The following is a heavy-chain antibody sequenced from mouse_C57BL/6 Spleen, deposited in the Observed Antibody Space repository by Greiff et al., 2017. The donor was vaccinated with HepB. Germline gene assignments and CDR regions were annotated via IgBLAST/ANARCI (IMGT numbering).Heavy chain of an antibody. V-gene: IGHV1-50*01. J-gene: IGHJ3*01. CDR3: ARERGSAY. CDR1: GYTFTSYW. CDR2: IDPSDSYT. Sequence: QVQLQQPGAELVKPGASVKLSCKASGYTFTSYWMQWVKQRPGQGLEWIGEIDPSDSYTNYNQKFKGKATLTVDTSSSTAYMQLSSLTSEDSAVYYCARERGSAYWGQGTLVTGSA.